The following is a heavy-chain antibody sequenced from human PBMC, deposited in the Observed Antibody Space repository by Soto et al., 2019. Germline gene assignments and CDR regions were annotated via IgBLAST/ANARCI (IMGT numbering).Heavy chain of an antibody. V-gene: IGHV4-39*01. CDR1: GGSISSSSYY. D-gene: IGHD3-10*01. J-gene: IGHJ4*02. CDR3: ARHKGEYGSGTDFDY. CDR2: IYYSGST. Sequence: SETLSLTCTVSGGSISSSSYYWGWIRQPPGKGLEWIGSIYYSGSTYYNPSLKSRVTISVDTSKNQFSLKLSSVTAADTAVYYCARHKGEYGSGTDFDYWGQGTLVTVSS.